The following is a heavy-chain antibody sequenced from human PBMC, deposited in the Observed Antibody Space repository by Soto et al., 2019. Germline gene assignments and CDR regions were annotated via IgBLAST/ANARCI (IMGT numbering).Heavy chain of an antibody. CDR3: ARARYFYDSSGLDY. D-gene: IGHD3-22*01. CDR1: GYTFTSYP. CDR2: INVGNSNT. Sequence: ASVKVSCKASGYTFTSYPMHWVRQAPGQRLEWMGWINVGNSNTKYSQKFQGRVTISRDTSASTAYMELSSLRSEDTSVYYCARARYFYDSSGLDYRGQGALVTVSS. V-gene: IGHV1-3*01. J-gene: IGHJ4*02.